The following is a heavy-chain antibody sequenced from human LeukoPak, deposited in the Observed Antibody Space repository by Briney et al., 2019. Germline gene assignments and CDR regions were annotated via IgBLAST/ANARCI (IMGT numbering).Heavy chain of an antibody. V-gene: IGHV4-39*07. CDR2: VFYTGKT. Sequence: SETLSLTCTVSGGSVSTRDYYWGWIRQSPVKGLEWIGDVFYTGKTNYNPSLRGRATISIDTSKNQFSLKLTYVTAADTAVYYCARVFDSWGQGTLVTVSS. J-gene: IGHJ4*02. CDR1: GGSVSTRDYY. CDR3: ARVFDS.